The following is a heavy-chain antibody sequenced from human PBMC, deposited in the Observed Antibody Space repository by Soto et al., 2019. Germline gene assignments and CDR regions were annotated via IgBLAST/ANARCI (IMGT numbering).Heavy chain of an antibody. CDR2: ICSSGNT. J-gene: IGHJ4*02. V-gene: IGHV4-39*01. Sequence: XETLALSCTVSGGSFSGCEYYWGWVRQPPGKVLAWIVSICSSGNTYYNPSVKSRVTISVDTSKNQFSLRLSSVTAADTAVYYCARHKRETGAYDHPLDNWGQGTLVTVSS. CDR3: ARHKRETGAYDHPLDN. D-gene: IGHD1-1*01. CDR1: GGSFSGCEYY.